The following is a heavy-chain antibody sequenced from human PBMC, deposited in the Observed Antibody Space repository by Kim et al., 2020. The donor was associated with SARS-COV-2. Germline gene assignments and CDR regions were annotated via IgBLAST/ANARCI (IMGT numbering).Heavy chain of an antibody. CDR1: GFTFSSYS. J-gene: IGHJ6*03. D-gene: IGHD6-13*01. CDR2: ISSSSSYI. CDR3: ATGGIAAAGPPYYYYYYMDV. Sequence: GGSLRLSCAASGFTFSSYSMNWVRQAPGKGLEWVSSISSSSSYIYYADSVKGRFTISRDNAKNSLYLQMNSLRAEDTAVYYCATGGIAAAGPPYYYYYYMDVWGKGTTVTVSS. V-gene: IGHV3-21*01.